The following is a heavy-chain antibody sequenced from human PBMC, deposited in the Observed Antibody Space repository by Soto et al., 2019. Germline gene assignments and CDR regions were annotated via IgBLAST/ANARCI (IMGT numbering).Heavy chain of an antibody. J-gene: IGHJ4*02. D-gene: IGHD3-3*01. Sequence: QVQLVESGGGVVQPGRSLRLSCAASGFTFSSYGMHWVRQAPGKGLEWVAVISYDGSNKYYADSVKGRFTISRDNSKNTLYLQMNSLRAEDTAVYYCAKDLTLEGQSEYYDFWSGYYGKFDYWGQGTLVTVSS. CDR2: ISYDGSNK. V-gene: IGHV3-30*18. CDR3: AKDLTLEGQSEYYDFWSGYYGKFDY. CDR1: GFTFSSYG.